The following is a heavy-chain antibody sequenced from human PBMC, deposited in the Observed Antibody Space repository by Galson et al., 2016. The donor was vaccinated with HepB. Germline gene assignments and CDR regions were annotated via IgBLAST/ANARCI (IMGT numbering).Heavy chain of an antibody. CDR1: GFTIRDNY. D-gene: IGHD1-26*01. Sequence: SLRLSCAASGFTIRDNYINWVRQAPGKGLEWVSIIYTRGATYYADSVEGRVTVSRHDSENTVYLQMNSLRVDDTAVYYCARLPWDSYQWYFDLWGRGTPVTVSS. CDR3: ARLPWDSYQWYFDL. V-gene: IGHV3-53*04. J-gene: IGHJ2*01. CDR2: IYTRGAT.